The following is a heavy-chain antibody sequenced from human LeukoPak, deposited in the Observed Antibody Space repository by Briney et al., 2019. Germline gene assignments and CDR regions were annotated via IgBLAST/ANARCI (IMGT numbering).Heavy chain of an antibody. Sequence: PSETLSLTCTVSGVSISSYYWSWIRQPPGKGLEWFGYIYYSGSTNYNPSLKSRVTISVDTSKNQFSLKLSSVTAADTAVYYCARRHDYGADYWGEGTLVTVSS. CDR1: GVSISSYY. J-gene: IGHJ4*02. CDR3: ARRHDYGADY. D-gene: IGHD4-17*01. CDR2: IYYSGST. V-gene: IGHV4-59*08.